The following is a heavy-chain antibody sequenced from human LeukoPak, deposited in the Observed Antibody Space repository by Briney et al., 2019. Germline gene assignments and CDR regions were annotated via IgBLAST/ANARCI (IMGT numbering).Heavy chain of an antibody. D-gene: IGHD2-2*01. CDR1: GYSFTSYW. CDR3: ARPGYCSSTSCYDLFFDY. V-gene: IGHV5-51*01. CDR2: IYPGDSVT. Sequence: GESLKISCKGSGYSFTSYWIGWVRQMPGKGLEWMGIIYPGDSVTRYSPSFQGQVTISADKSISTAYLQWSSLKASDTAMYCCARPGYCSSTSCYDLFFDYWGQGTLVTVSS. J-gene: IGHJ4*02.